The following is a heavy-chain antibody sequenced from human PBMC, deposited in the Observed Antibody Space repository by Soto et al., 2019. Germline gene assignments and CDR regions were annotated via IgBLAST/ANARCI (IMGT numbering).Heavy chain of an antibody. Sequence: AASVKVSCKASGYTFTSYDINWVRQATGQGLEWMGWMNPNSGNTGYAQKFQGRVTMTRNTSISTAYMELSSLRSEDTAVYYCARGDYYCSSTSCYSGWFDPWGQGTLVTVSS. D-gene: IGHD2-2*01. V-gene: IGHV1-8*01. J-gene: IGHJ5*02. CDR3: ARGDYYCSSTSCYSGWFDP. CDR1: GYTFTSYD. CDR2: MNPNSGNT.